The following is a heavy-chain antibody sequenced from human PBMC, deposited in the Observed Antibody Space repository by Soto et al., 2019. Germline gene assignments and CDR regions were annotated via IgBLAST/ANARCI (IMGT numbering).Heavy chain of an antibody. CDR1: GCTFSSYA. CDR3: ARDGGDYYYLVMDG. Sequence: QVQLVQSGAEVKKPGSSVKVSCKASGCTFSSYAISWVRQAPGQGLEWMGGIIPIFGTANYAQKFQGRVTITADEAPSTAYMEHRSLSSEDTAVYYWARDGGDYYYLVMDGWGQGTTVTVS. D-gene: IGHD3-3*01. V-gene: IGHV1-69*12. J-gene: IGHJ6*02. CDR2: IIPIFGTA.